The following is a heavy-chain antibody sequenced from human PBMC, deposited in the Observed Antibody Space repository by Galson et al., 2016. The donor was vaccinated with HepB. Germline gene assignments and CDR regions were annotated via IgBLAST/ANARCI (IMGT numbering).Heavy chain of an antibody. CDR1: GFSISXXW. CDR2: IGPDGSGT. CDR3: VRDQSPGGVAY. J-gene: IGHJ4*02. D-gene: IGHD3-16*01. V-gene: IGHV3-74*01. Sequence: SLRLSCAASGFSISXXWMHWLRQGPGKGLEXVSRIGPDGSGTLFGDSVKGRFTTSTDNAKNTLSLQMNSLRVEDTAVYYCVRDQSPGGVAYWGQGGPVTVSS.